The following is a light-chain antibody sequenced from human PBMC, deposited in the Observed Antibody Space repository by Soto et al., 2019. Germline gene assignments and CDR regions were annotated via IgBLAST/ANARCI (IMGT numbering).Light chain of an antibody. CDR1: NSDIGTYNL. CDR3: YSKARGGSLV. V-gene: IGLV2-23*01. J-gene: IGLJ1*01. Sequence: QSALTQPAAVSGSPGQSITISCIGSNSDIGTYNLVLWYRQHPGKVPKLLIYEGSRRPSGVSNRFSGSKCGYTASLTIAGHQAEDEADDYCYSKARGGSLVFGTRTKVTVL. CDR2: EGS.